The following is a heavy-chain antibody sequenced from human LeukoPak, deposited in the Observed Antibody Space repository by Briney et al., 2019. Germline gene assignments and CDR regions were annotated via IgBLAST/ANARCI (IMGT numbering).Heavy chain of an antibody. CDR1: GGSISSGGYY. D-gene: IGHD2-2*01. CDR3: ARVRCSSTSCSCFDY. J-gene: IGHJ4*02. Sequence: SQTLSLTCTVSGGSISSGGYYWSWIRQHPGKGLEWIGYIYYSESTYYNPSLKSRVTISVDASKNQFSLKLSSVTAADTAVYYCARVRCSSTSCSCFDYWGQGTLVTVSS. CDR2: IYYSEST. V-gene: IGHV4-31*03.